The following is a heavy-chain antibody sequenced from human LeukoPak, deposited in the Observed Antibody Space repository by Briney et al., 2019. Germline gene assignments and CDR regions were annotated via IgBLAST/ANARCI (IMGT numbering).Heavy chain of an antibody. D-gene: IGHD1-1*01. CDR2: ISGSGGST. V-gene: IGHV3-23*01. CDR1: GFTFSSYG. CDR3: AKDVSAVSIWNGASDFDY. J-gene: IGHJ4*02. Sequence: GGSLRLSCAASGFTFSSYGMSWVRQAPGKGLEWVSAISGSGGSTYYADSVKGRFTISRDNPKSTLYLQMNSLRGEDTAIYYCAKDVSAVSIWNGASDFDYWGQGTLVTVSS.